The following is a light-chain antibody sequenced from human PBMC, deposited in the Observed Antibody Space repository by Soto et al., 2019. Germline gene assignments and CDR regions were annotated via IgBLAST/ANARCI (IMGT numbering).Light chain of an antibody. CDR2: DTS. J-gene: IGKJ4*01. Sequence: EIELTQSPGTLSLSPGESATLSCRASQSVSHFLAWYQQKPGQAPRLLIYDTSSRATGIPGRFSGSGSGTDFTLTIDSLEPEDSAVYYCQQRTDWPTFGGGTKVEI. CDR1: QSVSHF. V-gene: IGKV3-11*01. CDR3: QQRTDWPT.